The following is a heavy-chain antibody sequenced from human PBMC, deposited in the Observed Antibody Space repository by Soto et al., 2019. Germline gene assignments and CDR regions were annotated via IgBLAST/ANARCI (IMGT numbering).Heavy chain of an antibody. CDR2: TYYRSKWYN. CDR1: GDSVPSKSAA. V-gene: IGHV6-1*01. Sequence: SQTLSLTCAISGDSVPSKSAAWNWIRQSPSRGLEWLGRTYYRSKWYNEYAVSVKSRIIINPDTSKNQFSLQLNSVTPEDTAIYYCAKKVNSGSGSQFFDYWGQGTLVTVSS. J-gene: IGHJ4*02. CDR3: AKKVNSGSGSQFFDY. D-gene: IGHD3-10*01.